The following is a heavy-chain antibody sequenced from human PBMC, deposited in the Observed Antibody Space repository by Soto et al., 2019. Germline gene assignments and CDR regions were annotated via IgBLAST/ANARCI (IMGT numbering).Heavy chain of an antibody. J-gene: IGHJ3*02. D-gene: IGHD6-13*01. V-gene: IGHV1-2*04. CDR2: INPNSGGT. CDR3: ARDLTSSSWQDAFDI. Sequence: QVQLVQSGAEVKKPGASVKVSCKASGYTFTGYYMHWVRQAPGQGLEWMGWINPNSGGTNYAQKFQGWVTMTRDTSXXTADMELSRLGSDDTAVYYCARDLTSSSWQDAFDIWGQGTMVTVSS. CDR1: GYTFTGYY.